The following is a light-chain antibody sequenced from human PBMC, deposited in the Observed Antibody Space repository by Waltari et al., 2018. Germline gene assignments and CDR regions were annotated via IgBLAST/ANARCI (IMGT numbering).Light chain of an antibody. V-gene: IGLV3-21*04. J-gene: IGLJ3*02. CDR1: NIENNS. CDR3: QVWDDTNNSGV. Sequence: YVVTQPPSVSVAPGKTARLTCEGENIENNSVNWDQQKAGPAPLLVMFYDSARPSGIPERFSGSNSGSTATLTINWVEPGDEADYHCQVWDDTNNSGVCGGGTKLTVL. CDR2: YDS.